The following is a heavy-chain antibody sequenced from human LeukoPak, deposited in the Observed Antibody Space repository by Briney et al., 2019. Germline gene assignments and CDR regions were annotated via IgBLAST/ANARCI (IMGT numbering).Heavy chain of an antibody. Sequence: GGSLRLSCAASGFTFSSYGMHWVRQAPGKGLEWVAVIKYDGSNRYYADSVKGRFTISRDNSKNTLYLQMNSLRAEDTAVYYCAKVALWGTTTQYYFDYWGQGTLVTVSS. CDR3: AKVALWGTTTQYYFDY. J-gene: IGHJ4*02. CDR2: IKYDGSNR. V-gene: IGHV3-30*18. CDR1: GFTFSSYG. D-gene: IGHD1-1*01.